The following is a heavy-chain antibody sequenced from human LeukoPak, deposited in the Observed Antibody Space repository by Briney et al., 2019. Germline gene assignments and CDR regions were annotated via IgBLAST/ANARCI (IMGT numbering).Heavy chain of an antibody. V-gene: IGHV4-34*01. CDR3: ASRVATIAYYYYMDV. Sequence: PSETLSLTCAVYGGSFSHYYWSWIRQPPGKGLKWIGEINHSGSTNYNPSLKSRVTISVDTSKNQFSLKLSSVTAADTAVYYCASRVATIAYYYYMDVWGKGTTVTVSS. CDR1: GGSFSHYY. CDR2: INHSGST. J-gene: IGHJ6*03. D-gene: IGHD2-15*01.